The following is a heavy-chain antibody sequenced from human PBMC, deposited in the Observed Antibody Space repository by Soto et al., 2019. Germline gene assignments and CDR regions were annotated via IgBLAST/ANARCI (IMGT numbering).Heavy chain of an antibody. J-gene: IGHJ4*02. D-gene: IGHD1-20*01. V-gene: IGHV4-39*05. Sequence: PSETPSLTCAVSGGSISGSYYYWAWLRQSPGKGPEWIGSVFYTGFTSYNPSLESRVSVSVDTSKSQFSLKLSAVTAADTAVYYCATSQKGYNWNYFDHWGQGALVTVS. CDR1: GGSISGSYYY. CDR3: ATSQKGYNWNYFDH. CDR2: VFYTGFT.